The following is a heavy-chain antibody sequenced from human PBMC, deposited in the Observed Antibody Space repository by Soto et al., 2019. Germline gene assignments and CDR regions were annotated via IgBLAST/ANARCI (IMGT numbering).Heavy chain of an antibody. CDR3: ARVWFGELIGAFDI. CDR1: GGSISSYY. J-gene: IGHJ3*02. Sequence: SETLSLTCTVSGGSISSYYWSWIRQPPGKGLEWIGYIYYSGSTNYNPSLKSRVTISVDTSKNQFSLKLSPVTAADTAVYYCARVWFGELIGAFDIWGQGTMVTVSS. D-gene: IGHD3-10*01. CDR2: IYYSGST. V-gene: IGHV4-59*01.